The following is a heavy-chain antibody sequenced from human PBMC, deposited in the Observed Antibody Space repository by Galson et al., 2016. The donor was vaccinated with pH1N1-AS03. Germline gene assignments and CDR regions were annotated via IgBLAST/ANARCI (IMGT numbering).Heavy chain of an antibody. D-gene: IGHD5/OR15-5a*01. CDR1: GDSVSSNSVA. CDR2: TYYRSRWYN. CDR3: ASGRSSAMDV. V-gene: IGHV6-1*01. Sequence: CAISGDSVSSNSVAWNWIRQSPSRGLEWLGRTYYRSRWYNDYALSVKSRITINPDTSKNQFSLHLNSVTSEDTAVYYSASGRSSAMDVWGQGTTVTVSS. J-gene: IGHJ6*02.